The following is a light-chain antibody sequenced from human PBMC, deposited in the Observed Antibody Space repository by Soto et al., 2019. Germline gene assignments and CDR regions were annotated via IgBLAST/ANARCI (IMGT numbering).Light chain of an antibody. CDR1: QSVGTS. Sequence: EIVLRQSPAALSLSPGERVTLSCRASQSVGTSLAWYQHIPGQTPRLVIYDASSRATGIPARFSGSGSGTDFNLTISSLEPEDFAIYYCQQRSNWPPFTFGPGTKVNIK. V-gene: IGKV3-11*01. J-gene: IGKJ3*01. CDR2: DAS. CDR3: QQRSNWPPFT.